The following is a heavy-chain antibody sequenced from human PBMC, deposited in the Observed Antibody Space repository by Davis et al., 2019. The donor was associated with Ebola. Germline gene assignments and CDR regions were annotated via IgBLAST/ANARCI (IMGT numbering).Heavy chain of an antibody. D-gene: IGHD6-13*01. CDR1: GFTFSSYS. J-gene: IGHJ4*02. Sequence: GESLKISCAASGFTFSSYSMNWVRQAPGKGLEWVSYISSSSSTIYYADSVKGRFTISRDNSKNTLYLQMNSLRAEDTAVYYCAKGGSSWSFDYWGQGTLVTVSS. CDR3: AKGGSSWSFDY. CDR2: ISSSSSTI. V-gene: IGHV3-48*01.